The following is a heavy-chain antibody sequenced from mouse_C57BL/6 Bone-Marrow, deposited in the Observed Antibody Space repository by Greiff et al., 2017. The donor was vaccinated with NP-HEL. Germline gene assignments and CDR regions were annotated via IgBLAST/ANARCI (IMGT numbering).Heavy chain of an antibody. CDR3: ARHYYSNYFDY. CDR1: GFTFSSYG. J-gene: IGHJ2*01. Sequence: EVQRVESGGDLVKPGGSLKLSCAASGFTFSSYGMSWVRQTPDKRLEWVATISSGGSYTCYPDSVKGRFTISRDNAKNTLYLQMSSLKSEDTAMYYCARHYYSNYFDYWGQGTTLTVSS. V-gene: IGHV5-6*01. D-gene: IGHD2-5*01. CDR2: ISSGGSYT.